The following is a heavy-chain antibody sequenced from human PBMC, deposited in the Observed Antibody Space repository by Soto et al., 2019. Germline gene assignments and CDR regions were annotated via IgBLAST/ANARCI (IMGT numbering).Heavy chain of an antibody. CDR3: AKRSNSSTFDY. Sequence: LRLSCAASGFTVSSNYMSWVRQAPGKGLEWVSVIYSGGSTYYADSVKGRFTISRDNSKNTLYLQMNSLRAEDTAVYYCAKRSNSSTFDYWGQGTLVTVSS. J-gene: IGHJ4*02. CDR1: GFTVSSNY. D-gene: IGHD6-6*01. CDR2: IYSGGST. V-gene: IGHV3-66*01.